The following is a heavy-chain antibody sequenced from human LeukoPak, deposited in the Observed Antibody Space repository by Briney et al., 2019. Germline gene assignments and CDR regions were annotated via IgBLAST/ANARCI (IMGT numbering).Heavy chain of an antibody. J-gene: IGHJ6*02. CDR2: INPNSGGT. Sequence: ASVKVSCKASGDTFTGYYMQWVRQAPGQGLEWMGWINPNSGGTNYAQKFQGGVTMTRDTSISTAYMELSRLRSDDTAVYFCARDHCVSTGCYEDYYYGLDVWGRGTTVTVSS. CDR1: GDTFTGYY. CDR3: ARDHCVSTGCYEDYYYGLDV. D-gene: IGHD2-2*01. V-gene: IGHV1-2*02.